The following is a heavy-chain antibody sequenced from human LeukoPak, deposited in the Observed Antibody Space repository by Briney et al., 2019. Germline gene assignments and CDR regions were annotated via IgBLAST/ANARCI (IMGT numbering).Heavy chain of an antibody. CDR1: GGSISSYY. V-gene: IGHV4-59*12. J-gene: IGHJ4*02. D-gene: IGHD6-13*01. CDR2: IYYSGST. Sequence: SETLSLTCTVSGGSISSYYWSWIRQPPGKGLEWIGYIYYSGSTNYNPSLKSRVTISVDRSKNQFSLKLTSVAAADTAVYYCARGYSSSWFIDYWGQGTLVTVSS. CDR3: ARGYSSSWFIDY.